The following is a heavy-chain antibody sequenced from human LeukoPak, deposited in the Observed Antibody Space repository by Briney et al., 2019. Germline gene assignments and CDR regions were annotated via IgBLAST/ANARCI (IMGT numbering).Heavy chain of an antibody. CDR3: AGVVVVAAGGKGWFDP. D-gene: IGHD2-15*01. Sequence: SETLSLTCTVSGGSISSYYWSWIRQPPGKGLEWIGYIYYSGSTNYNPSLKSRVTMSVDTSKNQFSLKLSSVTAADTAVYYCAGVVVVAAGGKGWFDPWGQGTLVTVSS. V-gene: IGHV4-59*12. CDR1: GGSISSYY. CDR2: IYYSGST. J-gene: IGHJ5*02.